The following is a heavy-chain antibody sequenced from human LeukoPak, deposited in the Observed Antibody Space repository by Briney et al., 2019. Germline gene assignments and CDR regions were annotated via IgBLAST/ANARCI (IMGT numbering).Heavy chain of an antibody. V-gene: IGHV4-61*02. Sequence: SETLSLTCTVSGASISTGSSYWSWIWQPAGEGLEWIGRIHNSGSTNYNPSLNSRVTISVDTSKNQVSLKLTSVTAADTAVYYCARNGYGSGSSWWGQGTLVTVSS. CDR1: GASISTGSSY. CDR2: IHNSGST. J-gene: IGHJ4*02. D-gene: IGHD3-10*01. CDR3: ARNGYGSGSSW.